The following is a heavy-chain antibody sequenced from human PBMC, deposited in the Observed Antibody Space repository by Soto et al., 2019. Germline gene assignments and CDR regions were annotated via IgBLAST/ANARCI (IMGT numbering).Heavy chain of an antibody. CDR2: IYTSGST. J-gene: IGHJ5*02. CDR3: ARAYRYCSGGSCYSSQVDNWLDP. V-gene: IGHV4-4*07. CDR1: GGSISSYY. D-gene: IGHD2-15*01. Sequence: SETLSLTCTVSGGSISSYYWSWIRQPAGKGLEWIGRIYTSGSTNYNPSLKSRVTMSVDTSRNQFSLKLSSVTAADTAVYYCARAYRYCSGGSCYSSQVDNWLDPWGQGTLVTVSS.